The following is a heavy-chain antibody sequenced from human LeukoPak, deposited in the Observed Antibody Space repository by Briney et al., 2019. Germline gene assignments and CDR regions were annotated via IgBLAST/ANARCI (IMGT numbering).Heavy chain of an antibody. J-gene: IGHJ5*02. V-gene: IGHV4-31*03. CDR2: IYYSGST. CDR3: ASATTMVRGVRFGWFDP. D-gene: IGHD3-10*01. Sequence: PSETLSLTCTVSGGSISSGGYYWSWIRQHPGKGLEWIGYIYYSGSTYYNPSLKSRVTISVDTSKNQFSLKLSSVTAADTAVYYCASATTMVRGVRFGWFDPWGQGTLVTVSS. CDR1: GGSISSGGYY.